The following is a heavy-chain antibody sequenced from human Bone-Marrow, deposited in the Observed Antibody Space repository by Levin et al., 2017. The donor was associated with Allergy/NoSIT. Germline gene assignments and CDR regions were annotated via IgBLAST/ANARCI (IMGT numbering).Heavy chain of an antibody. CDR1: GFTFSNAW. J-gene: IGHJ4*02. V-gene: IGHV3-15*01. CDR3: TSGHGKTDTDY. Sequence: ETLSLTCAASGFTFSNAWMNWVRQTPGKGLEWIGHIKTETEGGTTIYNSPVKDRFTISRDDSKNTLYLQMNSLKSEDTGVYYCTSGHGKTDTDYWGLGTPVTVSS. CDR2: IKTETEGGTT. D-gene: IGHD1-1*01.